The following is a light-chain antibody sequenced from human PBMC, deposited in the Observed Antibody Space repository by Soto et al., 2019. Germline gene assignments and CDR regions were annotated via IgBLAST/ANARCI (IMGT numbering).Light chain of an antibody. Sequence: QSVLTQPPSVSGAPGQRVTISCTGGSSNIGAGYDVHWYQQIPGTAPKLLIYANSNRPSGVPDRFSGSKSGTSASLAVTGLQAEDEADYYCQSYDSRLSGYVVFGGGTKLTVL. J-gene: IGLJ2*01. V-gene: IGLV1-40*01. CDR3: QSYDSRLSGYVV. CDR1: SSNIGAGYD. CDR2: ANS.